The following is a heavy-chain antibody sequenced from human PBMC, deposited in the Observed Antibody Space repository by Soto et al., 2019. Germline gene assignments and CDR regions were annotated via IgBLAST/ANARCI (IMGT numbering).Heavy chain of an antibody. V-gene: IGHV3-23*01. CDR2: ISASGRST. CDR1: GFTSSTYA. J-gene: IGHJ4*02. Sequence: VQLSESGGGLVHPGGSLRLSCAVSGFTSSTYAMSWVRQAPGKGLEWVSTISASGRSTLYADSVKGRFTISRDNSQNTLVLQMNSLRAEDTAVYYCLRNFYDSSGFYSTFDYWGQGTLVTVSA. CDR3: LRNFYDSSGFYSTFDY. D-gene: IGHD3-22*01.